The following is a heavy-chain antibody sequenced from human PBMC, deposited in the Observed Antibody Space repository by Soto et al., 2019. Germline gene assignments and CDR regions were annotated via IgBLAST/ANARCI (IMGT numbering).Heavy chain of an antibody. D-gene: IGHD3-10*01. CDR3: SRHFVAVVIKGWGY. CDR1: GGSIDRSNYY. J-gene: IGHJ4*02. V-gene: IGHV4-39*01. CDR2: TYYNGNA. Sequence: SETLSLTCNVSGGSIDRSNYYWDWLRQPPGKGLEWIGTTYYNGNAYYNPSLKSRVSMSVDTSKNQFSLKLVSVTAADTAVYYCSRHFVAVVIKGWGYWGQGTLVTVSS.